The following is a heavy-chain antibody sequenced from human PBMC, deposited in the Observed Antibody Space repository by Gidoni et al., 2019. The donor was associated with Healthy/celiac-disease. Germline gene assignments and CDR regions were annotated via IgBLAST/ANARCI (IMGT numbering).Heavy chain of an antibody. CDR2: IQSDGSST. CDR3: ARQLPPRDYYGMDV. D-gene: IGHD1-1*01. Sequence: EVQLVESGGGLVQPGGSLRLSCAASGFTFSNYWMHWVRQAPGKGLVWVSHIQSDGSSTSYGDSVRGRFTISRDNGKNTLYLQMNSLRVEDTAVYYCARQLPPRDYYGMDVWGQGTTVTVSS. CDR1: GFTFSNYW. V-gene: IGHV3-74*01. J-gene: IGHJ6*02.